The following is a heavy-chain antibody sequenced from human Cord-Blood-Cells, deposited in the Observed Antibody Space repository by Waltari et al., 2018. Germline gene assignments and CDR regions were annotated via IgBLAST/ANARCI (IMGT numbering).Heavy chain of an antibody. D-gene: IGHD5-12*01. CDR2: IIPIFGTA. J-gene: IGHJ4*02. Sequence: QVQLVQSGAEVKKPGSSVKVSCKASGGTFRSSAISWVRQAPGHGLEWIGGIIPIFGTANYAQKFQGRVTITADESTSTAYMELSSLRSEDTAVYYCAMGDIVATFDYWGQGTLVTVSS. CDR3: AMGDIVATFDY. V-gene: IGHV1-69*01. CDR1: GGTFRSSA.